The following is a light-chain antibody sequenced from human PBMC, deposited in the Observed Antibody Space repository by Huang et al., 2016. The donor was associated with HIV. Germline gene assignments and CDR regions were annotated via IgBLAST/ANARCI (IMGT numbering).Light chain of an antibody. CDR1: QSVSSY. Sequence: EIVLTQSPGTLSLSPGERATLSCRASQSVSSYLAWYQQNPGQAPRLLIYDVSHRATGIPARFSGSGSGTDFTLTITSLEPEDFAVYYCHQRSDWLYTFGEGTKLEIK. J-gene: IGKJ2*01. CDR3: HQRSDWLYT. CDR2: DVS. V-gene: IGKV3-11*01.